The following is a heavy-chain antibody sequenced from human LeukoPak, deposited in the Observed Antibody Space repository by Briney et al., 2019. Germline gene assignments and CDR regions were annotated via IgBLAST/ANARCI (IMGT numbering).Heavy chain of an antibody. Sequence: QPGGSLRLSCAASGFTFSTYWMSWVRQAPGKGLEWVATIKQDGSEKHYVDSLKGRLTISRDNAKNSLYLQMNSLRAEDTAVYYCARDRNTDFWSGYYTNYFDYWGQGTLVTVSS. CDR3: ARDRNTDFWSGYYTNYFDY. J-gene: IGHJ4*02. CDR1: GFTFSTYW. V-gene: IGHV3-7*01. D-gene: IGHD3-3*01. CDR2: IKQDGSEK.